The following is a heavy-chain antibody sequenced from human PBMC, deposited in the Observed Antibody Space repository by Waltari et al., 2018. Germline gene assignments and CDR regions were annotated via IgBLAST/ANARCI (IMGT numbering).Heavy chain of an antibody. CDR3: ARDGRGVTMVRGVTPDYYYYYMDV. J-gene: IGHJ6*03. D-gene: IGHD3-10*01. V-gene: IGHV4-34*01. Sequence: QGQLQQWGAGLFKPSETLSLTGAVHGGSVSGYSWTWIRQPPGNVVEWIGEINHSGSTNYNPSLKSRVTISVDTSKNQFSLKLSSVTAADTAVYYCARDGRGVTMVRGVTPDYYYYYMDVWGKGTTVTVSS. CDR1: GGSVSGYS. CDR2: INHSGST.